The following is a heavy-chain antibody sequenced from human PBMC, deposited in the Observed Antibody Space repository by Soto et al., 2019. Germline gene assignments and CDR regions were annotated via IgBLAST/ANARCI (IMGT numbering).Heavy chain of an antibody. CDR1: GFTFSSYA. D-gene: IGHD2-2*01. Sequence: AGGSLRLSCAASGFTFSSYAMHWVRQAPGKGLEWVAVISYDGSNKYYADSVKGRLTISRDNSKNTLYLQMNSLRAEDTAVHYCARGPSSLTRFDYWGQGTLVTVSS. CDR2: ISYDGSNK. V-gene: IGHV3-30-3*01. J-gene: IGHJ4*02. CDR3: ARGPSSLTRFDY.